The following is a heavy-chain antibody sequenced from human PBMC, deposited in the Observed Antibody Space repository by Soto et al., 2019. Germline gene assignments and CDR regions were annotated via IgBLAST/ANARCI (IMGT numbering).Heavy chain of an antibody. CDR2: IDPSDSYT. V-gene: IGHV5-10-1*01. Sequence: GESLKISCKGSGYSFTSYWISWVRQMPGKGLEWMGRIDPSDSYTNYSPSFQGHVTISADKSISTAYLQWSSLKASDTAMYYCARQTEYSSTRPYYYYGMDVWGQGTTVTVSS. CDR1: GYSFTSYW. CDR3: ARQTEYSSTRPYYYYGMDV. J-gene: IGHJ6*02. D-gene: IGHD6-6*01.